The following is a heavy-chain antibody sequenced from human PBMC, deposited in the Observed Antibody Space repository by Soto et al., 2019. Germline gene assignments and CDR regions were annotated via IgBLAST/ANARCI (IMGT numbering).Heavy chain of an antibody. Sequence: GASVKVSCKASGYTFASYAMHWVRQAPGQRLEWMGWINAGNGNTKYSQKFQGRVTITRDTSASTAYMELSSLRSEDTAVYYCAREGADYYDSSGYYDGYGIFDFWGQGTLVTVSS. V-gene: IGHV1-3*01. CDR2: INAGNGNT. D-gene: IGHD3-22*01. J-gene: IGHJ4*02. CDR1: GYTFASYA. CDR3: AREGADYYDSSGYYDGYGIFDF.